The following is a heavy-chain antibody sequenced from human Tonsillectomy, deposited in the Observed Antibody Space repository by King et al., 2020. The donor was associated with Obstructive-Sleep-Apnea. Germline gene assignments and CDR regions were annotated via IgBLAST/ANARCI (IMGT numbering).Heavy chain of an antibody. Sequence: VTLKESGPVLVKPTETLTLTCTVSGFSLSNARMGVSWIRQPPGKALEWLAHIFSNDEKSYSTSLKSRLTISKHTSKSQVVLTMTNMDPVDTATYYCARASPYDSSGYYYDYWGQGTLVTVSS. D-gene: IGHD3-22*01. CDR2: IFSNDEK. CDR3: ARASPYDSSGYYYDY. J-gene: IGHJ4*02. CDR1: GFSLSNARMG. V-gene: IGHV2-26*01.